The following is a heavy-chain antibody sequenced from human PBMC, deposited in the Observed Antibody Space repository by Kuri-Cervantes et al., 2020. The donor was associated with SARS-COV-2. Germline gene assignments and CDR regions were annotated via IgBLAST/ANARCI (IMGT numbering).Heavy chain of an antibody. CDR3: ARGYCSSTSCYTSGDGAFDI. Sequence: ETLSLTCAASRFSFRRYKMRWVRQAPGKAPQWVSSISGSGSYIYYADSVKGRFTISRDSAKNSLYLQMNSLRAEDTAVYYCARGYCSSTSCYTSGDGAFDIWGQGTMVTVSS. D-gene: IGHD2-2*02. V-gene: IGHV3-21*01. CDR1: RFSFRRYK. J-gene: IGHJ3*02. CDR2: ISGSGSYI.